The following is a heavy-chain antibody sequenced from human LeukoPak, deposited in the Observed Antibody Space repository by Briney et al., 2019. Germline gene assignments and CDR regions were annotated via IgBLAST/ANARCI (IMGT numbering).Heavy chain of an antibody. CDR2: IYHSGST. J-gene: IGHJ4*02. V-gene: IGHV4-38-2*02. CDR1: GYSISSGYY. D-gene: IGHD1-26*01. Sequence: SETLSLTCTVSGYSISSGYYCGWIRQPPGKGLEWIGSIYHSGSTYYNPSLKSRVTISVDTSKNQFSLKLSSVTAADTAVYYCARVGWELLGPFDHWGQGTLVTVSS. CDR3: ARVGWELLGPFDH.